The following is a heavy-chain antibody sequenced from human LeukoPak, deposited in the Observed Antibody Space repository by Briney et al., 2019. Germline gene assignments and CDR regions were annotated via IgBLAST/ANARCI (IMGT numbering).Heavy chain of an antibody. Sequence: SETLSLTCTVSGGSISTYYWSWIRQPPGKGLEWIAYIDYSASTNYNPSLKSRGTISVDTSKNQFSLKLSSVTAADTAVYYCARMIEWLAFDYWGQGTLVTVSS. V-gene: IGHV4-59*12. CDR2: IDYSAST. CDR1: GGSISTYY. D-gene: IGHD6-19*01. J-gene: IGHJ4*02. CDR3: ARMIEWLAFDY.